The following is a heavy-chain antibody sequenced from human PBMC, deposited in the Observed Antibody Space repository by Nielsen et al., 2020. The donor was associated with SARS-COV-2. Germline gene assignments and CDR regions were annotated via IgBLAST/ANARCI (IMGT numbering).Heavy chain of an antibody. CDR2: ISSNGGST. CDR3: ARGPYDILTGYSMITCGGVIVRYFDY. V-gene: IGHV3-64*01. CDR1: GFTFSSYA. Sequence: GESLKISCAASGFTFSSYAMHWVRQAPGKGLEYVSAISSNGGSTYYANSVKGRFTISRDNSKNTLYLQMGSLRAEDMAVYYCARGPYDILTGYSMITCGGVIVRYFDYWGQGTLVTVSS. D-gene: IGHD3-16*02. J-gene: IGHJ4*02.